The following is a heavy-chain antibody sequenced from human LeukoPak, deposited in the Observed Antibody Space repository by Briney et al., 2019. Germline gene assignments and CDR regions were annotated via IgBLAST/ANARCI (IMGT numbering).Heavy chain of an antibody. V-gene: IGHV3-74*01. CDR3: ARGARKGDDYGGFFDY. J-gene: IGHJ4*02. CDR1: GFTFSSYW. Sequence: GGSLRLSCAASGFTFSSYWMHWVRQAPGKGLVWFSRINSDGSSTSYADSVKGRFTISRDNAKNTLYLQMNSLRAEDTAVYYCARGARKGDDYGGFFDYWGQGTLVTVSS. CDR2: INSDGSST. D-gene: IGHD4-23*01.